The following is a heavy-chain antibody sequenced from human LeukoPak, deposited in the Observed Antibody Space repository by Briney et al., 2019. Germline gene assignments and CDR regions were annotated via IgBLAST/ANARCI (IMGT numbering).Heavy chain of an antibody. D-gene: IGHD5-24*01. J-gene: IGHJ4*02. Sequence: GGSLRLSCAASGFTFYDYGMTWVRQAPGKGLEWVANIKQDGSKKSYVDSVKGRFTISRDNAKNSLYLQMNSLRAEDTAIYYCTRVGYIDEGIDYWGQGTLVTVSS. V-gene: IGHV3-7*04. CDR2: IKQDGSKK. CDR3: TRVGYIDEGIDY. CDR1: GFTFYDYG.